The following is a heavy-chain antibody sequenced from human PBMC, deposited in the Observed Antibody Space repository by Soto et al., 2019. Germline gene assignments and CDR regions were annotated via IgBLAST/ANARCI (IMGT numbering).Heavy chain of an antibody. Sequence: SETLSLTCTVSGGSISSYYWSWIRQPPGKGLEWIGYIYYSGSTNYNPSLKSRVTISVDTSKNQFSLKLSSVTAADTAVYYCARVRWEHYDFWSGSFRKGIFDYWGKGTLV. CDR3: ARVRWEHYDFWSGSFRKGIFDY. V-gene: IGHV4-59*01. D-gene: IGHD3-3*01. J-gene: IGHJ4*02. CDR2: IYYSGST. CDR1: GGSISSYY.